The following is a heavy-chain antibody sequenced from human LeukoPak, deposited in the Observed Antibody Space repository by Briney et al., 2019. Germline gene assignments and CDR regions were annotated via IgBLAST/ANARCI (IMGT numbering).Heavy chain of an antibody. CDR2: IYYSGST. Sequence: SETLSLTCTVSGGSISSSSYYWGWIRQPPGKGLEWIGSIYYSGSTNYNPSLKSRVTISVDTSKNQFSLKLSSATAADTAVYYCARLRDSSGYYPRTTKRFDPWGQGTLVTVSS. J-gene: IGHJ5*02. V-gene: IGHV4-39*07. D-gene: IGHD3-22*01. CDR3: ARLRDSSGYYPRTTKRFDP. CDR1: GGSISSSSYY.